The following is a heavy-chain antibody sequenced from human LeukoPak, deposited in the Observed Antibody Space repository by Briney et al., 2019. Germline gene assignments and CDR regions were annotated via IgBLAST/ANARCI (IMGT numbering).Heavy chain of an antibody. J-gene: IGHJ4*02. CDR3: ARLRGDTAMVFDY. Sequence: ASVKVSCKASGYTFTSYYMHWVRQAPGQGLEWMEIINTSGGSTSYAQKFQGRVTMTRDTSTSTVYMELSSLRSEDTAVYYCARLRGDTAMVFDYWGQGTLVTVSS. D-gene: IGHD5-18*01. CDR2: INTSGGST. CDR1: GYTFTSYY. V-gene: IGHV1-46*01.